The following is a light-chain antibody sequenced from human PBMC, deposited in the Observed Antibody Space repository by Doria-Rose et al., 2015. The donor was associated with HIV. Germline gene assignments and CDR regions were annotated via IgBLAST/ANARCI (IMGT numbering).Light chain of an antibody. V-gene: IGKV3-20*01. CDR3: QQYGTSRGT. J-gene: IGKJ5*01. CDR1: QQATSSY. CDR2: DAS. Sequence: TQSPGTLSLSPGERTNRSCRASQQATSSYLAWDQQMPGQATRLLIYDASARATGIPDRFSGSGSGTDFTLTISRLEPEDVAVYYCQQYGTSRGTFGQGTRLEIK.